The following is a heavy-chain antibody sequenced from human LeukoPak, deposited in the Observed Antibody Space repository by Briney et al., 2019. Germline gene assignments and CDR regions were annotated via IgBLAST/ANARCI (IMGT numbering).Heavy chain of an antibody. V-gene: IGHV4-59*01. CDR3: ARTGDYSRSTGGWFDP. J-gene: IGHJ5*02. D-gene: IGHD4-11*01. CDR1: GGSISSYY. CDR2: IFYSGNT. Sequence: PSETLSLTCTVSGGSISSYYWSWIRQAPGKGLEWIGYIFYSGNTNYSPSLKSRVTISIDTSKKQFSLRLTSVTTADTAVYFCARTGDYSRSTGGWFDPWGQGALVTVSS.